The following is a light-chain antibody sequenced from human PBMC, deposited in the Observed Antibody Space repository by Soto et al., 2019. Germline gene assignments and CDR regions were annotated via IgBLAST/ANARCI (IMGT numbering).Light chain of an antibody. CDR2: GAS. CDR1: QSVTSSY. Sequence: EIVLTQSPCTLSLSPGERATISCKASQSVTSSYLAWYQQKPGQAPRLLIYGASSMATGIPDRFSGSGSGTDFTLTINRLKPEDFAVYYCQQYGSSPRTFGQGTKLEIK. V-gene: IGKV3-20*01. CDR3: QQYGSSPRT. J-gene: IGKJ2*01.